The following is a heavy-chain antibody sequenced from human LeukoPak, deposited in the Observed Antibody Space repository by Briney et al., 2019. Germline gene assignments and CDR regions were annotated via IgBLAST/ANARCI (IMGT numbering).Heavy chain of an antibody. CDR2: ISYDGSNK. CDR3: ASHRGDYATGYFDY. D-gene: IGHD1-1*01. V-gene: IGHV3-30*03. CDR1: GFTFSSYS. J-gene: IGHJ4*02. Sequence: GGSLRLSCAASGFTFSSYSMNWVRQAPGKGLEWVAIISYDGSNKYYADSVKGRFTISKDNSQNTLYLQMNSLRAEDTAVYYCASHRGDYATGYFDYWGQGTLVTVSS.